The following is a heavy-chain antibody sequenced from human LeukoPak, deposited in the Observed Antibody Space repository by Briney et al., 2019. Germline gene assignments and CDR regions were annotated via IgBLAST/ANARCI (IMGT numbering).Heavy chain of an antibody. CDR1: GYTFTSYY. J-gene: IGHJ4*02. Sequence: ASVKVSCQASGYTFTSYYMHWVRQAPGQGLEWMGIINPSGGSTSYAQKFQGRVTMTRDKSTSTVYMELSSLRSEDTAVYYCARGLRVVVAATPLGYWGQGTLVTVSS. D-gene: IGHD2-15*01. CDR2: INPSGGST. V-gene: IGHV1-46*01. CDR3: ARGLRVVVAATPLGY.